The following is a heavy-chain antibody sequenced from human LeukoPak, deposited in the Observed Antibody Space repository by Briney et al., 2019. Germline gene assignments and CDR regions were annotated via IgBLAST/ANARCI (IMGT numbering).Heavy chain of an antibody. Sequence: PSETLSLTCTVSGGSISSYCWSWIRQPPGKGLEWIGYIYYSGSPNYNPSLKSRVTISVDTSKNQFSLKLSSVTAADTAVYYCARVTVAGLIGYWGQGTLVTVSS. CDR2: IYYSGSP. J-gene: IGHJ4*02. CDR1: GGSISSYC. V-gene: IGHV4-59*01. D-gene: IGHD6-19*01. CDR3: ARVTVAGLIGY.